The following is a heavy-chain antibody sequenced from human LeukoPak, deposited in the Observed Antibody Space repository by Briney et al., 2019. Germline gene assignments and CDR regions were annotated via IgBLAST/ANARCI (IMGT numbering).Heavy chain of an antibody. CDR1: GFTFSSYA. Sequence: GRSLRLSCAASGFTFSSYAMHWVRQAPGKGLEWLAVISYDGSNKYYADSVKGRFTISRDNSKNTLYLQMNSLRAEDTAVYYCARGYYDILTPWSYWGQGTLVTVSS. D-gene: IGHD3-9*01. J-gene: IGHJ4*02. CDR2: ISYDGSNK. V-gene: IGHV3-30*04. CDR3: ARGYYDILTPWSY.